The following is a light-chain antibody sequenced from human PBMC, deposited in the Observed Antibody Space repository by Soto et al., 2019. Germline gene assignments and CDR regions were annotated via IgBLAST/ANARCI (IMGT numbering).Light chain of an antibody. V-gene: IGKV1-8*01. Sequence: AIQMTQSPASVSASPGDRVTITCRASQSVSGYLAWYQQKPGGAPKLLIYSASTLQSGVPSRFSGSGFGTDFTLAISGLQSEDFATYYCHQYYSFPPWSFGKVTKVEIQ. CDR1: QSVSGY. CDR3: HQYYSFPPWS. CDR2: SAS. J-gene: IGKJ1*01.